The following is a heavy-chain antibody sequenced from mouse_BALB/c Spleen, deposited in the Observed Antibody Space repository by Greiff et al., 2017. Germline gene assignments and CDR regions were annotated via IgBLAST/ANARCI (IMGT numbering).Heavy chain of an antibody. V-gene: IGHV3-2*02. J-gene: IGHJ4*01. D-gene: IGHD4-1*01. CDR1: GYSITSDYA. CDR3: ARFPTGTRGYYAMDY. CDR2: ISYSGST. Sequence: ESGPGLVKPSQSLSLTCTVTGYSITSDYAWNWIRQFPGNKLEWMGYISYSGSTSYNPSLKSRISITRDTSKNQFFLQLNSVTTEDTATYYCARFPTGTRGYYAMDYWGQGTSVTVSA.